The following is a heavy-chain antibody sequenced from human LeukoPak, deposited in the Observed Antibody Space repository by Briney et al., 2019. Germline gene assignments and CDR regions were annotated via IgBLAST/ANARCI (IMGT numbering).Heavy chain of an antibody. Sequence: GGSLRLSCAASGFTFSTYNMNWVRHAPGKGLEWISSITSSSSYIYYADSVKGRFTISRDNAKNSLFLQMNNLSPDDTAVYFCARDPYSGNYGNYYYYYMDVWGRGTTVTISS. CDR2: ITSSSSYI. D-gene: IGHD1-26*01. CDR1: GFTFSTYN. V-gene: IGHV3-21*06. J-gene: IGHJ6*03. CDR3: ARDPYSGNYGNYYYYYMDV.